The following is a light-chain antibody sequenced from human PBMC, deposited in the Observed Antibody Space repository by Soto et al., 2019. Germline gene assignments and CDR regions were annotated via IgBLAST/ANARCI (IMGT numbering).Light chain of an antibody. CDR3: QSYDDSNQV. CDR1: SGSIDNNY. J-gene: IGLJ3*02. V-gene: IGLV6-57*04. CDR2: EDD. Sequence: NFMLTQPLSVSESPGKTVTISCTRSSGSIDNNYVQWYQQRPGSAPTTVIYEDDQRPSGVPDRFSGSIDSSSNSASLTISGLKTEDEADYYCQSYDDSNQVFGGGTKLTVL.